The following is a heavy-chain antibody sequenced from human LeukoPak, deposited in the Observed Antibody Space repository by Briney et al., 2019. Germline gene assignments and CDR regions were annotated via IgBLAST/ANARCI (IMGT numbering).Heavy chain of an antibody. J-gene: IGHJ4*02. CDR2: IYSGGNT. D-gene: IGHD3-22*01. CDR1: GFTVSSNY. CDR3: ARMGYYYSIPTFFDY. V-gene: IGHV3-66*02. Sequence: GGSLRLSCAASGFTVSSNYMSWVRQAPGKGLEWVSVIYSGGNTYYTDSVKGRFTISRDSSKNTLYLQMNSLRAEDTAVYYCARMGYYYSIPTFFDYWGQGTRVTVSS.